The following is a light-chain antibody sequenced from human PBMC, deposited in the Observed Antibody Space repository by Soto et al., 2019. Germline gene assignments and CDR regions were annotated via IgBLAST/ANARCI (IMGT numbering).Light chain of an antibody. CDR2: GAS. V-gene: IGKV3-20*01. J-gene: IGKJ1*01. CDR1: QSVNSRY. Sequence: EIVLTQSPGTLSLSPGERATLSCRASQSVNSRYLAWYQQKPGQAPRLLIYGASSRATGIPDRFSGSGSGTDFNLTISRLEPEDFAVYYCQQYGSSPRTFGQGTKVDIK. CDR3: QQYGSSPRT.